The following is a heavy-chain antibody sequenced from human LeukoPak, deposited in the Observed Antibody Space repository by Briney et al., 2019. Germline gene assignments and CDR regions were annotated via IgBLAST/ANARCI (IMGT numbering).Heavy chain of an antibody. CDR1: GFSFDDYA. D-gene: IGHD3-22*01. CDR2: ITWNSGSI. V-gene: IGHV3-9*01. J-gene: IGHJ3*02. Sequence: PGGSLRLSCAASGFSFDDYAMHWVRQAPGKGLEWVSGITWNSGSIGYADSVKGRFTVSRDNAKKSLYLQMNSLRAEDTALYYCAKGHYDREWVVFDMWGQGTMVTVSS. CDR3: AKGHYDREWVVFDM.